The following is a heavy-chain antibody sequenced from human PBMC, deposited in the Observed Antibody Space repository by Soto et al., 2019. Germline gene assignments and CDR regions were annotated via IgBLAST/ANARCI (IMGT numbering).Heavy chain of an antibody. CDR2: INQRGSEK. Sequence: EVQLVESGGGLVQPPGGSLRLSCAVSGFTFSDYWMSWVRQAPGKGLEWVANINQRGSEKQYVDSVKGRFTISRDNAKNSVYLQMNSLRVEDTAVYYCARDPQSRNDYGGHDYWGQGTLVTVSS. CDR1: GFTFSDYW. J-gene: IGHJ4*02. D-gene: IGHD4-17*01. V-gene: IGHV3-7*01. CDR3: ARDPQSRNDYGGHDY.